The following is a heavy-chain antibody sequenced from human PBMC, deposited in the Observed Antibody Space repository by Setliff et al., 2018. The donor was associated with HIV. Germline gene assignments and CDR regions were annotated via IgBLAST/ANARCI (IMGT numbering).Heavy chain of an antibody. Sequence: ASVKVSCKASGYTFTSYGISWVRQAPGQGLEWMGWISAYNGNTNYAQKLQDRVTMTTDTSTSTAYMEMRSLRSDDTAVYYCARVWDYYDSSGYYYVFDYWGQGTRVTGS. J-gene: IGHJ4*02. CDR1: GYTFTSYG. CDR2: ISAYNGNT. V-gene: IGHV1-18*01. CDR3: ARVWDYYDSSGYYYVFDY. D-gene: IGHD3-22*01.